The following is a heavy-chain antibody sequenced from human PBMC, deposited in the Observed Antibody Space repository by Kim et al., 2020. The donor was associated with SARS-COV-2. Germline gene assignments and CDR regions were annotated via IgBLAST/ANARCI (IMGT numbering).Heavy chain of an antibody. D-gene: IGHD7-27*01. CDR2: T. J-gene: IGHJ4*02. CDR3: ARGWGTEQLDY. Sequence: TGYAQKIQGRVTMTRDTSMSTAYMELSSLRSEDTAVYYCARGWGTEQLDYWGQGTLVTVSS. V-gene: IGHV1-8*01.